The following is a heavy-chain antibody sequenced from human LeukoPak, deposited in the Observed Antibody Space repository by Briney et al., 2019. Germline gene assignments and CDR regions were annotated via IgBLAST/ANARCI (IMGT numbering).Heavy chain of an antibody. J-gene: IGHJ4*02. D-gene: IGHD4-11*01. Sequence: SETLSLTCTVSGGSISSSSYYWGWIRQPPGKGLEWIGYIYYSGSTNYNPSFKSRVTISVGTSKNQFSLKLSSVTAADTAVYYCARRGAYSNYYFDYWGQGTLVTVSS. CDR3: ARRGAYSNYYFDY. CDR2: IYYSGST. V-gene: IGHV4-61*05. CDR1: GGSISSSSYY.